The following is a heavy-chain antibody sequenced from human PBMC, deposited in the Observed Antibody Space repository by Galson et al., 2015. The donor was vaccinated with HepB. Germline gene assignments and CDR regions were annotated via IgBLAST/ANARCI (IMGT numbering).Heavy chain of an antibody. V-gene: IGHV4-61*02. J-gene: IGHJ6*03. D-gene: IGHD6-25*01. CDR2: IYTSGST. CDR1: GGSISSSSYY. Sequence: TLSLTCTVSGGSISSSSYYWSWIRQPAGKGLEWIRRIYTSGSTNYNPSLKSRVTMSVDTSKKQFSLKLTSVTAADTAVYYCARGFQHGSVYYYYYMDVWGKGTTVTVSS. CDR3: ARGFQHGSVYYYYYMDV.